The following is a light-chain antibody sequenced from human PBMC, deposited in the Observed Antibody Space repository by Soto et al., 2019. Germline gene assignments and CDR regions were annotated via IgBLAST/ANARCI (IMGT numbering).Light chain of an antibody. CDR3: RSYAGSNNYV. V-gene: IGLV2-8*01. Sequence: QSALTQPPSASGSPGQSVTISCTGTSSDVGGYNYVSWYQQHPGKAPKLMIYEVSKRPSGVPDRFSGSKSGNTASLTVSGLHAEEEDDYYCRSYAGSNNYVFGTGTKVTVL. CDR1: SSDVGGYNY. J-gene: IGLJ1*01. CDR2: EVS.